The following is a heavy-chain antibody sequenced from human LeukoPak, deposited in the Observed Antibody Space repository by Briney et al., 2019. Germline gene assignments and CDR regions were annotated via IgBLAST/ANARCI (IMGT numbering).Heavy chain of an antibody. CDR2: IYHSGST. CDR3: ASSYNWNDPFDY. J-gene: IGHJ4*02. D-gene: IGHD1-1*01. CDR1: GYSISSGYY. Sequence: KASETLSLTCTVSGYSISSGYYWGWIRQPPGKGLEWIGSIYHSGSTYYNPSLKSRVTISVDTSKNQFSLKLSSVTAADTAVHYCASSYNWNDPFDYWGQGTLVTVSS. V-gene: IGHV4-38-2*02.